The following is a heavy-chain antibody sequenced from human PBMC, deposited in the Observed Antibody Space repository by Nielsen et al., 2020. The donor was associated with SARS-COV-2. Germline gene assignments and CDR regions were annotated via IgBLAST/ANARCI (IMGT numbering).Heavy chain of an antibody. J-gene: IGHJ6*02. V-gene: IGHV3-74*01. Sequence: GESLKISCAASGFTFSSYWMHWVRQAPGKGLVWVSRINSDGSSTSYADSVKGRFTISRDNAKNTLYLQMNSLRAEDTAVYYCARSEYYDSNGYYMYYYYGMDVWGQGTTVTVSS. D-gene: IGHD3-22*01. CDR1: GFTFSSYW. CDR2: INSDGSST. CDR3: ARSEYYDSNGYYMYYYYGMDV.